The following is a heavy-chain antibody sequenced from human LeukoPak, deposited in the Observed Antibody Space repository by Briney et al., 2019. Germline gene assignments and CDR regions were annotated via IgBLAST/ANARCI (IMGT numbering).Heavy chain of an antibody. V-gene: IGHV1-18*04. J-gene: IGHJ3*02. CDR2: ISAYNGNT. CDR1: GYTFTSYG. D-gene: IGHD2-8*02. Sequence: GASVTVSCTASGYTFTSYGISWVRQAPGQGLEWMGWISAYNGNTNYAQKLQGRVTMTTDTSTSTAYMELRSLRSDDTAVYYCAGRRLVAFDIWGQETMVTVSS. CDR3: AGRRLVAFDI.